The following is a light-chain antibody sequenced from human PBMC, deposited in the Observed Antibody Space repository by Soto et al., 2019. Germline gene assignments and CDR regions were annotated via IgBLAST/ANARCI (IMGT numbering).Light chain of an antibody. Sequence: QSALTQPASVSGSPGQSITISCNGTSSDVGLYDYVSWYQQHPGKAPQLMIYAVSNRPSGVSNRFSASKSGNTASLFISGLQAEDEADYYCSSYTSDSSYVFASGTKVTV. CDR3: SSYTSDSSYV. CDR2: AVS. V-gene: IGLV2-14*01. J-gene: IGLJ1*01. CDR1: SSDVGLYDY.